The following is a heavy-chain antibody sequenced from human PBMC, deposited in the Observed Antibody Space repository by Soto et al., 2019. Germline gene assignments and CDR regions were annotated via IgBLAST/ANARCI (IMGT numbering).Heavy chain of an antibody. CDR2: IIPIFGTA. CDR3: ARERDCSGGSCYGYFDS. D-gene: IGHD2-15*01. V-gene: IGHV1-69*13. J-gene: IGHJ4*02. Sequence: SVKVSCKASGGTFSSYAISWVRQAPGQGLEWMGGIIPIFGTANYAQKFQGRVTITADESTSTAYMELSSLRSEDTAVYYCARERDCSGGSCYGYFDSWGQGTLVTVSS. CDR1: GGTFSSYA.